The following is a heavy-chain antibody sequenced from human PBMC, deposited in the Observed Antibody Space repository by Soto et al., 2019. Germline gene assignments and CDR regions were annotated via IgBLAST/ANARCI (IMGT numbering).Heavy chain of an antibody. J-gene: IGHJ4*02. D-gene: IGHD4-17*01. Sequence: TLSLTCTVSGGSISSGGYYWSWIRQHPGKGLEWIGYIYYSGSTYYNPSLKSRVTISVDTSKNQFSLKLSSVTAADTAVYYCARNGYDGEYGTFDYWGRGHLVTVSS. CDR2: IYYSGST. V-gene: IGHV4-31*03. CDR1: GGSISSGGYY. CDR3: ARNGYDGEYGTFDY.